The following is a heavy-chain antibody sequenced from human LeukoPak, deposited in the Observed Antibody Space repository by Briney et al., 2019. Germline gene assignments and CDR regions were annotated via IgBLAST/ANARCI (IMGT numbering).Heavy chain of an antibody. V-gene: IGHV4-59*01. D-gene: IGHD6-19*01. CDR3: AGVERSSGWYYYYGMDV. CDR1: GGSLSSYY. Sequence: PSESLFLTCTVSGGSLSSYYWSWIRQPPGKGLGWIGYIFYSGSTNYNPSLKSRVTISVDTSKNQFSLKLSSVTAAGTAVYYCAGVERSSGWYYYYGMDVWGQGTTVTVSS. CDR2: IFYSGST. J-gene: IGHJ6*02.